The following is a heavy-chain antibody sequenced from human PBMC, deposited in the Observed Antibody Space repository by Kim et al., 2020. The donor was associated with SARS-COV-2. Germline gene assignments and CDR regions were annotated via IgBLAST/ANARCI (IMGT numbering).Heavy chain of an antibody. D-gene: IGHD3-3*01. CDR2: IYYSGST. J-gene: IGHJ3*02. CDR1: GGSISSGGYY. V-gene: IGHV4-31*03. CDR3: ARESGITIVGVVMVDAFDI. Sequence: SETLSLTCTVSGGSISSGGYYWGWIRQHPGKGLEWIGYIYYSGSTYYNPSLKSRVTISVDTSNNQFSLKLSSVTAADTAVYYCARESGITIVGVVMVDAFDIWGQGTMVTVSS.